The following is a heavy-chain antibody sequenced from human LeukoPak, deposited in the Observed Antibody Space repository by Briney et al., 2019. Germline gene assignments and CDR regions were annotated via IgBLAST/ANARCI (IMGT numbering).Heavy chain of an antibody. Sequence: SETPSLTCTVSGGSISSSSYYWGWIRQPPGKGLEWIGSIYYSGSTYYNPSLKSRVTISVDTSKNQFSLKLSSVTAADTAVYYCASLIAAAVYFDYWGQGTLVTVSS. CDR1: GGSISSSSYY. J-gene: IGHJ4*02. CDR3: ASLIAAAVYFDY. D-gene: IGHD6-13*01. V-gene: IGHV4-39*01. CDR2: IYYSGST.